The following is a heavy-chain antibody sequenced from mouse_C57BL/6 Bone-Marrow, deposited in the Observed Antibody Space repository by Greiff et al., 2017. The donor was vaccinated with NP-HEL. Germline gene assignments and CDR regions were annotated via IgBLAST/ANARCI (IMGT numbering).Heavy chain of an antibody. CDR3: ARLYDYLWYFYV. Sequence: QVQLQQPGAELVMPGASVKLSCKASGYTFTSYWMHWVKQRPGQGLEWIGEIDPSDSYTNSNQKFKGKSTLTVDKSSSTAYMQLSSLTSEDSAVYYCARLYDYLWYFYVWGTGTTVTVSS. CDR2: IDPSDSYT. D-gene: IGHD2-4*01. CDR1: GYTFTSYW. V-gene: IGHV1-69*01. J-gene: IGHJ1*03.